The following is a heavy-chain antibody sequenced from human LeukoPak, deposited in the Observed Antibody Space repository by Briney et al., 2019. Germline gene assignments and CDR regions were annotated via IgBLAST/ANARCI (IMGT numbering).Heavy chain of an antibody. CDR3: ASAVMGGYGNYYYYYYMDV. Sequence: SETLSLTCAVYGGSFSGYYWSWIRQPPGKGLEWIGEINHSGSTNYNPSLKSRVTISVDTSKNQFSLKLSSVTAADTAVYYCASAVMGGYGNYYYYYYMDVWGKGTTVTVSS. D-gene: IGHD5-12*01. CDR2: INHSGST. V-gene: IGHV4-34*01. J-gene: IGHJ6*03. CDR1: GGSFSGYY.